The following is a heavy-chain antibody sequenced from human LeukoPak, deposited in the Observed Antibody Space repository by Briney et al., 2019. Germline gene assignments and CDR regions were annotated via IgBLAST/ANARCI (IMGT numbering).Heavy chain of an antibody. CDR1: GYTFTGYY. D-gene: IGHD3-9*01. CDR2: INPNSGGT. J-gene: IGHJ4*02. V-gene: IGHV1-2*06. CDR3: ARQKGTYYDILTGYHPGY. Sequence: GASVKVSCKASGYTFTGYYMHWVRQAPGQGLEWMGRINPNSGGTNYAQKFQGRVTMTRDTSISTAYMELSRLRSDDTAVYYCARQKGTYYDILTGYHPGYWGQGTLVTVSS.